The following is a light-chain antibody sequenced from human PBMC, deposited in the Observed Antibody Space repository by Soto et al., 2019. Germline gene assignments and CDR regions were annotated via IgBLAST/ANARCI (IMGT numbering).Light chain of an antibody. CDR3: QQYNFWPGLT. Sequence: TVMTQSPANLSVFPGETATLSCTASRPIGANLAWYQVKPGQAPRLLISATSTRAPGIPDRFRGSGADTFFTLTIMSLQSEDSAVYYCQQYNFWPGLTFCGGTSVEIK. CDR1: RPIGAN. CDR2: ATS. V-gene: IGKV3-15*01. J-gene: IGKJ4*01.